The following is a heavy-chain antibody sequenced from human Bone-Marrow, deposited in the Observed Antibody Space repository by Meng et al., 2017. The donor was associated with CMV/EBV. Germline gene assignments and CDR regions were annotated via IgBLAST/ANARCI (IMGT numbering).Heavy chain of an antibody. CDR1: GDTFTGYY. Sequence: ASVKVSCKASGDTFTGYYMHWVRQAPGQGLEWMGWINPNSGDTNYAQQFQGRVTLTRDTSMNTGYMELTRLTSDDTAVYYCARDNNWGTDYWGQGTLVTVSS. J-gene: IGHJ4*02. CDR2: INPNSGDT. D-gene: IGHD1-1*01. V-gene: IGHV1-2*02. CDR3: ARDNNWGTDY.